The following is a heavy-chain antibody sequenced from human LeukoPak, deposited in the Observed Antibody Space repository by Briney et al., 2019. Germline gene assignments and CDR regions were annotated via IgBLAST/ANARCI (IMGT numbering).Heavy chain of an antibody. J-gene: IGHJ5*02. CDR3: ARVGGSSTKYGNWFDP. V-gene: IGHV1-2*02. D-gene: IGHD2-2*01. CDR1: GYTFTGYY. CDR2: TNPNSGGT. Sequence: ASVKVSCKASGYTFTGYYMHWVRQAPGQGLEWMGWTNPNSGGTNYAQKFQGRVTMTRDTSISTAYMELSRLRSDDTAVYYCARVGGSSTKYGNWFDPWGQGTLVTVSS.